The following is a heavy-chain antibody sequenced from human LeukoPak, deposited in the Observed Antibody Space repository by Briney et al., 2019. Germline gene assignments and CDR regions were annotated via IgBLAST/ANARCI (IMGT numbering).Heavy chain of an antibody. V-gene: IGHV3-64*03. CDR3: VKRREYGTSAAYDY. D-gene: IGHD6-6*01. CDR2: ISSNGIDT. CDR1: GCTFSTFA. J-gene: IGHJ4*02. Sequence: GGSLRLSCSASGCTFSTFAMHWVRQAPGKGLEYVSAISSNGIDTYYADSVKGRFTISRDNSKNTLYLQMSSPRAGDTAVYYCVKRREYGTSAAYDYWGQGTLVTVSS.